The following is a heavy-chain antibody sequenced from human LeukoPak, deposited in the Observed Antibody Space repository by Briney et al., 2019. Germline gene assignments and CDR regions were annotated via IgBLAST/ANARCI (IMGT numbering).Heavy chain of an antibody. CDR2: IYGSGST. CDR3: ARGGGPYNWFDP. V-gene: IGHV4-4*07. Sequence: SETLSLTCTVSGGSISSYYWSWIRQPAGKGLEWIGRIYGSGSTSYNPSLKSRVTMSVDTSKNQFSLKLSSVTAADTAVYYCARGGGPYNWFDPWGQGTLVTVSS. CDR1: GGSISSYY. J-gene: IGHJ5*02. D-gene: IGHD3-16*01.